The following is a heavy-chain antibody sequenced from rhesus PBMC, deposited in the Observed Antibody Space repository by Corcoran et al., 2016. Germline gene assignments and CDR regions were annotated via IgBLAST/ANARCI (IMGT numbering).Heavy chain of an antibody. CDR3: ARRGDPGGAFDF. D-gene: IGHD3-34*01. CDR2: IYWDDDK. Sequence: QVTLKESGPALVKPTQTLTLTCTFSGFSLSTRGIGVGWNRQPSRTTLEWRAHIYWDDDKRYSTSLKSRLTISKDTSKNQVVLTMTNMDPVDTATYYCARRGDPGGAFDFWGQGLRVTVSS. J-gene: IGHJ3*01. CDR1: GFSLSTRGIG. V-gene: IGHV2-1*01.